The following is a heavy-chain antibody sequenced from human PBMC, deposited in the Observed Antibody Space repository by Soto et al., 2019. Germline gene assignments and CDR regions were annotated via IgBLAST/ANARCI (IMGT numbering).Heavy chain of an antibody. D-gene: IGHD3-10*01. CDR3: ARVKTGYYYYYGMDV. CDR1: GGSISSGDYY. Sequence: PSETLSLTCTVSGGSISSGDYYWSWIRQPPGKGLEWIGYIYYSGSTYYNPSLKSRVTISVDTSKNQFSLKLSSVTAADTAVYYCARVKTGYYYYYGMDVWGQGTTVTVS. CDR2: IYYSGST. J-gene: IGHJ6*02. V-gene: IGHV4-30-4*01.